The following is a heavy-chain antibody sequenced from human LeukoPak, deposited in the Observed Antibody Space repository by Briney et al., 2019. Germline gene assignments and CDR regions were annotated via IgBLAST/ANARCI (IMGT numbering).Heavy chain of an antibody. V-gene: IGHV4-4*07. CDR1: GGSISSYY. CDR2: IYTSGST. CDR3: ARDLRKYCGGDCYRNWFDP. Sequence: SETLSLTCTVSGGSISSYYWGWIRQPAGKGLEWIGRIYTSGSTNYNPSLESRVTMSVDTSKNQFSLKLSSVTAADTAVYYCARDLRKYCGGDCYRNWFDPWGQGTPVTVSS. D-gene: IGHD2-21*02. J-gene: IGHJ5*02.